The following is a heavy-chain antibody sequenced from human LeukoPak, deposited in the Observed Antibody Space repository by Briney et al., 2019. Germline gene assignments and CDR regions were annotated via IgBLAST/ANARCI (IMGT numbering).Heavy chain of an antibody. V-gene: IGHV3-23*01. CDR1: GFTFRSYA. CDR2: ISGSGGST. Sequence: GSLRLSCAASGFTFRSYAMSWVRQAPGKGLEWVSAISGSGGSTYYADSVKGRFTISRDNSKNTLYLQMNSLRAEDTAVYYCAKGILRDFDWSLLHWGQGTLVTVSS. D-gene: IGHD3-9*01. J-gene: IGHJ4*02. CDR3: AKGILRDFDWSLLH.